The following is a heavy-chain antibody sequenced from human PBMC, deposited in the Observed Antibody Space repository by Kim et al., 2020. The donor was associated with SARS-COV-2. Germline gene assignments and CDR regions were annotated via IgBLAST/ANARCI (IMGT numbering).Heavy chain of an antibody. D-gene: IGHD6-13*01. CDR2: INQDGSEK. V-gene: IGHV3-7*04. Sequence: GGSLRLSCAASGFTFSSYWMSWVRQAPGKGLEWVANINQDGSEKFYVDSVKGRFTISRDNAKNSLYLQMNSLRGEDTAVYYCARAAGAGTVDYWGQGTLVTVSS. CDR3: ARAAGAGTVDY. CDR1: GFTFSSYW. J-gene: IGHJ4*02.